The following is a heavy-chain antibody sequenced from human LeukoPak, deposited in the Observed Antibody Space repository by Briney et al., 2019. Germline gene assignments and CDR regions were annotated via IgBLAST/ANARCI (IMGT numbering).Heavy chain of an antibody. J-gene: IGHJ4*02. CDR3: AKAGLWFGEFHEGNYFDY. D-gene: IGHD3-10*01. CDR1: GFTFSSYG. CDR2: ISFDGSKK. V-gene: IGHV3-30*18. Sequence: GRSLRLSCAASGFTFSSYGMHWVRQAPGKGLEWVAVISFDGSKKYYADSVKGRFTVSRDNSKNTLYLQMNSLRTEDTAVYYCAKAGLWFGEFHEGNYFDYWGQGTLVTVSS.